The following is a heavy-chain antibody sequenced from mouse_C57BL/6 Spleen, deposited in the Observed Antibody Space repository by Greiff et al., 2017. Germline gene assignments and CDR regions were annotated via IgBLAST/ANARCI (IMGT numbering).Heavy chain of an antibody. J-gene: IGHJ2*01. CDR2: IYPGSGST. CDR3: VDSSGYFDY. Sequence: QVQLKQPGAELVKPGASVKMSCKASGYTFTSYWITWVKQRPGQGLEWIGDIYPGSGSTNYNEKFKSKATLTVDTSSSTAYMQLSSLTSEGSAVYYCVDSSGYFDYWGQGTTLTVSS. V-gene: IGHV1-55*01. CDR1: GYTFTSYW. D-gene: IGHD3-2*02.